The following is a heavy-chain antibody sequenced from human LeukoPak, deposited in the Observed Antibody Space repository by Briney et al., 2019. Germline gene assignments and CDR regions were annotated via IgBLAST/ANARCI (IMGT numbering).Heavy chain of an antibody. V-gene: IGHV4-59*08. Sequence: SETLSLTCTVSGGSITNFYGGWIRQSPGKGLELIGYIYYSGTTNYSPSLKSRVTMSTDTSKNQFSLKLSSVTAADTAVYYCAKYGDAYNFDCWGQGTLVTVSS. CDR3: AKYGDAYNFDC. CDR2: IYYSGTT. CDR1: GGSITNFY. D-gene: IGHD5-24*01. J-gene: IGHJ4*02.